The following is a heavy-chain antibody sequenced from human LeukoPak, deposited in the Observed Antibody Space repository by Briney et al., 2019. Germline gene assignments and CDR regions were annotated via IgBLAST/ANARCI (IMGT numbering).Heavy chain of an antibody. CDR3: RASGVTDH. J-gene: IGHJ4*02. V-gene: IGHV4-59*08. CDR2: TGYTGDT. Sequence: SSETLSLTCSVSGASVTTYYWTWIRQPPGKGLESIAYTGYTGDTNYNPSLKSRVTISVDASKKQFSLKLRSVTAADTAVYYCRASGVTDHWGQGTLVTVSS. CDR1: GASVTTYY. D-gene: IGHD3-10*01.